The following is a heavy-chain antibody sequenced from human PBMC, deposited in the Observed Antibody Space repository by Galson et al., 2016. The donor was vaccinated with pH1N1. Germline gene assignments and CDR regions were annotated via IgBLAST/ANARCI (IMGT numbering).Heavy chain of an antibody. CDR2: INNLGGST. CDR3: ARAIAQGGSY. D-gene: IGHD2-15*01. V-gene: IGHV3-64*01. J-gene: IGHJ4*02. Sequence: PGKGLEYVSGINNLGGSTYYANSVKGRFTISRDNAKNSLYLQMDSLRAEDTAVYYCARAIAQGGSYWGQGTLVTVSS.